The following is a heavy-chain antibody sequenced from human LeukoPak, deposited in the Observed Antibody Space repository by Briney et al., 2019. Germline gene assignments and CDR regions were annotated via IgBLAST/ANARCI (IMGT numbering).Heavy chain of an antibody. Sequence: SETLSLTCTVPGGSISTYYWSWIRQPPGRGLEWIGYIYYSGSTNYNPSLKSRVTISLDTSKNQFSLKLSSVTAADTAVYYCARRTSYGSGSDYWGQGTLVTVSS. V-gene: IGHV4-59*08. CDR1: GGSISTYY. CDR3: ARRTSYGSGSDY. J-gene: IGHJ4*02. CDR2: IYYSGST. D-gene: IGHD3-10*01.